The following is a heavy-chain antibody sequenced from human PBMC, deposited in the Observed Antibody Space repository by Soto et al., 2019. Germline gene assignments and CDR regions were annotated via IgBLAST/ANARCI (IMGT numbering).Heavy chain of an antibody. CDR1: GYGFTGYY. J-gene: IGHJ6*02. V-gene: IGHV1-2*04. D-gene: IGHD5-18*01. CDR3: ASGNVEMATALYYYYGMDV. CDR2: INPNSGGT. Sequence: ASVKVSCKADGYGFTGYYMHWVRQAPGQALEWMGWINPNSGGTNYAQKFQGWVTMTRDTSISTAYMELSRLRSDDTAVYYCASGNVEMATALYYYYGMDVWGQGTTVTVSS.